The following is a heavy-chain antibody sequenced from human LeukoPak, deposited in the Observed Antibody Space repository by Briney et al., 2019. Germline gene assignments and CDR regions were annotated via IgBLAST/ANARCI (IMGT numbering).Heavy chain of an antibody. CDR3: ARRVAAAIQNWFDP. CDR1: GGSFSGYY. J-gene: IGHJ5*02. V-gene: IGHV4-34*01. D-gene: IGHD6-13*01. CDR2: INHSGST. Sequence: SETLSLTCAVYGGSFSGYYWSWIRQPPGKGLEWIGEINHSGSTNYNPSLKSRVTISVDTSKNQFSLKLSSVTAADTAVYYCARRVAAAIQNWFDPWGQGTLVTVSS.